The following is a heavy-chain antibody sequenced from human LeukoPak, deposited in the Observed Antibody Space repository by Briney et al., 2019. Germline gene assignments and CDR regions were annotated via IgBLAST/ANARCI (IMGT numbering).Heavy chain of an antibody. V-gene: IGHV3-48*03. CDR1: GFTLSSYE. Sequence: GGALRLSCAASGFTLSSYEMNWVRDAPGRGLECVSYISILGSTIYYADSVKGRVTISRDNAKNTLYLQMRRLRDEDTAVYYCATELRYFDWLVTNWGQGTLVTVSS. J-gene: IGHJ4*02. CDR3: ATELRYFDWLVTN. D-gene: IGHD3-9*01. CDR2: ISILGSTI.